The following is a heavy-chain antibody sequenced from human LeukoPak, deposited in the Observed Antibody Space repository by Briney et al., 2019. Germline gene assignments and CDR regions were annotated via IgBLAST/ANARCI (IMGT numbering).Heavy chain of an antibody. J-gene: IGHJ4*02. Sequence: GGSLRLSCTTSGFSFSSYSMNWVRQTPGKGLEWVSSISSGSSSVFYAESVRGRFSISRDSAKTSVFLQMDSLRADDSALYFCARSQRLGHCVNGVCVYPYYFDFWGQGALVTVSS. CDR2: ISSGSSSV. CDR3: ARSQRLGHCVNGVCVYPYYFDF. CDR1: GFSFSSYS. V-gene: IGHV3-21*06. D-gene: IGHD2-8*01.